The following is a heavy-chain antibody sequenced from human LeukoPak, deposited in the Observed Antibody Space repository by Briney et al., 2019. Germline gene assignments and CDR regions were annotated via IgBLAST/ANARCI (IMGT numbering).Heavy chain of an antibody. CDR3: TTDPLSRITYYYDSSGYYYFDY. V-gene: IGHV3-15*01. J-gene: IGHJ4*02. CDR1: GFAFSKEW. Sequence: GGSLRLSCAASGFAFSKEWMSWVRQAPGKGLEWVGRIKSKTDGGTTDYAAPVKGRFTISRDDSKNTLYLQMNSLKTEDTAVYYCTTDPLSRITYYYDSSGYYYFDYWGQGTLVTVSS. D-gene: IGHD3-22*01. CDR2: IKSKTDGGTT.